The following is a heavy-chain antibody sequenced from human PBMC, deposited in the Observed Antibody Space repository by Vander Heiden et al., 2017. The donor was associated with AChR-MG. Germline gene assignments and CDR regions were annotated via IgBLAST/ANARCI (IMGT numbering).Heavy chain of an antibody. CDR1: GFTFSSYG. J-gene: IGHJ6*03. CDR2: ISYDGSNK. V-gene: IGHV3-30*18. D-gene: IGHD3-3*01. CDR3: AKGGAYYDFWSGYKYYYYMDV. Sequence: QVQLVESGGGVVQPGRSLRLSCAASGFTFSSYGMHWVRQAPGKGLEWVAVISYDGSNKYYADSVKGRFTISRDNSKNTLYLQMNSLRAEDTAVYYCAKGGAYYDFWSGYKYYYYMDVWGKGTTVTVSS.